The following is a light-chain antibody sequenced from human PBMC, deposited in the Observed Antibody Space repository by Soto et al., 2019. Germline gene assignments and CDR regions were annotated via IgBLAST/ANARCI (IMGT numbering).Light chain of an antibody. J-gene: IGKJ2*01. V-gene: IGKV3-15*01. Sequence: EIVMTPSPATLSVSPGERATLSCRASQSVSSNLAWFQQKPGQVPRLLIYSASTRATGIPARFSGSGSGTEFTLTISSLQSEDFAVYYCQQYNNWPRTFGQGTNLEIK. CDR3: QQYNNWPRT. CDR2: SAS. CDR1: QSVSSN.